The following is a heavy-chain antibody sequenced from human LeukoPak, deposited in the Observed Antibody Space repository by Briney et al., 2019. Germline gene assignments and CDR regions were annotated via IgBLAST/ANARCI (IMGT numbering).Heavy chain of an antibody. V-gene: IGHV1-18*01. CDR3: ARGGYSSSWYYGMDV. CDR2: ISAYNGNT. CDR1: GYTFTSYG. D-gene: IGHD6-13*01. J-gene: IGHJ6*02. Sequence: ASVKVSCKASGYTFTSYGISWVRQAPGQGLEWMGWISAYNGNTNYAQKFQGRVTMTRNTSISTAYMELSSLRSEDTAVYYCARGGYSSSWYYGMDVWGQGTTVTVSS.